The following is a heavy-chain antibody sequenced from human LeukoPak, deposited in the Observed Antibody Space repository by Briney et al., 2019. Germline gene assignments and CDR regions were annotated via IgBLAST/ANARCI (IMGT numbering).Heavy chain of an antibody. J-gene: IGHJ4*02. CDR1: GFTFNSNW. CDR3: VRGVADSYGQFDN. Sequence: GGSLRLSCAASGFTFNSNWMSWVRQAPGKGLEWVANIKHDGSEKYYVDSVKGRFTISRDNAKNSLHLQMNSLRAEDTAVYYCVRGVADSYGQFDNWGQGTLVTVSS. V-gene: IGHV3-7*01. CDR2: IKHDGSEK. D-gene: IGHD3-10*01.